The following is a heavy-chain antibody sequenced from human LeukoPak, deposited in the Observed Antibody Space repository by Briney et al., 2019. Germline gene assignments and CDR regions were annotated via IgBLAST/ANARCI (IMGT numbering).Heavy chain of an antibody. Sequence: ASVKVSCKVSGYTPTELSMHWVRQAPGKGLEWMGGFDPEDGETIYAQKFQGRVTMTEDTSTDTAYMELSSLRSEDTAVYYCATVWFGENYFDYWGQGTLVTVSS. CDR3: ATVWFGENYFDY. CDR2: FDPEDGET. V-gene: IGHV1-24*01. J-gene: IGHJ4*02. D-gene: IGHD3-10*01. CDR1: GYTPTELS.